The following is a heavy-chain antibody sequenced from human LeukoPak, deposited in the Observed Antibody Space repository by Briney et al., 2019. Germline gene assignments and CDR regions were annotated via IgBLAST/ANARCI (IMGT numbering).Heavy chain of an antibody. V-gene: IGHV1-46*01. D-gene: IGHD3-22*01. CDR2: INPSGGST. J-gene: IGHJ4*02. CDR3: ARDGHRMYYYGSSDYRFDY. CDR1: GYTFTSYY. Sequence: ASVKVSCKASGYTFTSYYMHWVRQAPGQGLEWMGIINPSGGSTSYAQKLQGRVTMTTDTSTSTAYVELRSLRSDDTAVYYCARDGHRMYYYGSSDYRFDYWGQGTLVTVSS.